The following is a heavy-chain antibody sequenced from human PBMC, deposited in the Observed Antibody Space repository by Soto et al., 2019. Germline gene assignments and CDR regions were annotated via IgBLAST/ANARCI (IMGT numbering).Heavy chain of an antibody. D-gene: IGHD1-1*01. CDR3: ARGVSWNDWFDP. J-gene: IGHJ5*02. V-gene: IGHV1-3*01. CDR1: GYTFTSYA. CDR2: INAGNGNT. Sequence: KVSCKASGYTFTSYAMHWVRQAPGQRLEWMGWINAGNGNTKYSQKFQGRVTITRDTSASTAYMELSSLRSEDTAVYYCARGVSWNDWFDPWGQGTLVTVSS.